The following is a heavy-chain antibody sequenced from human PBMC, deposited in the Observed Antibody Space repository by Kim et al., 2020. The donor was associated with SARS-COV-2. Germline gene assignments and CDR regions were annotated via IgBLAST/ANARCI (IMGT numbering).Heavy chain of an antibody. CDR2: IYYSGST. D-gene: IGHD2-15*01. Sequence: SETLSLTCTVSGGSISSGGYYWSWIRQHPGKGLEWIGYIYYSGSTYYNPSLKSRVTISVDTSKNQFSLKLSSVTAADTAVYYCASLGLALTHGRVAATFDPWGQGTLVTVSS. J-gene: IGHJ5*02. CDR3: ASLGLALTHGRVAATFDP. CDR1: GGSISSGGYY. V-gene: IGHV4-31*03.